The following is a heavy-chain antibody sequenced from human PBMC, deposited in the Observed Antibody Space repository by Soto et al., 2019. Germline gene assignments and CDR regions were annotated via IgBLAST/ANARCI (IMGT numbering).Heavy chain of an antibody. CDR3: ATQSSLAGTRRDY. V-gene: IGHV4-34*01. Sequence: SETLSLTCAVYGGSFSGYYWSWIRQPPGKGLEWIGEINHSGSTNYNPSLKSRVTISVDTSKNQFSLKVSSVTAADTAVYYCATQSSLAGTRRDYWGQGTLVTVSS. D-gene: IGHD6-19*01. CDR2: INHSGST. J-gene: IGHJ4*02. CDR1: GGSFSGYY.